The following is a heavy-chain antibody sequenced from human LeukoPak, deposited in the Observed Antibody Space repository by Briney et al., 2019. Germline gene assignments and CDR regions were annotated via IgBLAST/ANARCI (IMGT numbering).Heavy chain of an antibody. CDR2: ISSSSSYI. Sequence: SGGSLRLSCAASGFTFSSYSMNWVRRAPGEGLEWVSSISSSSSYIYYADSVRGRFTISRDNAKNSLYLQMNGLRAEDTAVYYCARDPRKGSSWSRVYAFDIWGQGTMVTVSS. D-gene: IGHD6-13*01. CDR1: GFTFSSYS. J-gene: IGHJ3*02. CDR3: ARDPRKGSSWSRVYAFDI. V-gene: IGHV3-21*01.